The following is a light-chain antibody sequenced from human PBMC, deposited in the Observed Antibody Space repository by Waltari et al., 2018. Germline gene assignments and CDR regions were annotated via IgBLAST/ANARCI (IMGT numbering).Light chain of an antibody. J-gene: IGKJ2*01. CDR2: RVS. CDR3: MHGTHWLYT. Sequence: DVVMTQSPLSLPVTPGQAASISCKSSQSLVHRDGNPQLTWFQQRPGQSPRRLIDRVSNRDSGRPERFSGSGAGTDCTLKISRVEADDVGDYYWMHGTHWLYTFGQGTKLEIK. CDR1: QSLVHRDGNPQ. V-gene: IGKV2-30*02.